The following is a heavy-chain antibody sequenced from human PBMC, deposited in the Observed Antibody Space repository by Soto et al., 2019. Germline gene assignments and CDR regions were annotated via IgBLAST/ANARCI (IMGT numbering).Heavy chain of an antibody. CDR2: ISSSSYI. V-gene: IGHV3-21*01. Sequence: GGSLRLSCAASGFTFSSYSMNWVRQAPGKGLEWVSSISSSSYIYYADSVKGRFTISRDNAKNSLYLQMNSLRAEDTAVYYCARDRVLRFLEWFDAFDIWGQGTTVTVSS. CDR1: GFTFSSYS. J-gene: IGHJ3*02. D-gene: IGHD3-3*01. CDR3: ARDRVLRFLEWFDAFDI.